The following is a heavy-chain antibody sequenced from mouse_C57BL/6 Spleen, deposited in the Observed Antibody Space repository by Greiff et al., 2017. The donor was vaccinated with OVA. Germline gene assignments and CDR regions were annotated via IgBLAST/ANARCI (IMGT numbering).Heavy chain of an antibody. V-gene: IGHV5-4*01. D-gene: IGHD1-1*01. Sequence: EVMLVESGGGLVKPGGSLKLSCAASGFTFSSYAMSWVRQTPEKRLEWVATISDGGSYTYYPDNVKGRFTISRDNAKNNLYLQMSHLKSEDTAMYYCARDRYYYSSSYPFDYWGQGTTLTVSS. CDR3: ARDRYYYSSSYPFDY. CDR1: GFTFSSYA. J-gene: IGHJ2*01. CDR2: ISDGGSYT.